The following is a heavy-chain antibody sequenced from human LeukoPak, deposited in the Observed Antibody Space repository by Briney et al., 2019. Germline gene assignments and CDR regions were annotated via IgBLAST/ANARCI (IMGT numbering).Heavy chain of an antibody. D-gene: IGHD2-21*01. CDR1: RFTFRRYA. CDR3: AKDWKGSACDGDCLVS. Sequence: GGSLRLSCAASRFTFRRYAMSWVRQAPGKGLEWVSSLTSSGNTYYADSVRGRLTISRDNSKKTLNLQMIGLRAEDTAVYFCAKDWKGSACDGDCLVSWGQGTVVTVSS. CDR2: LTSSGNT. J-gene: IGHJ4*02. V-gene: IGHV3-23*01.